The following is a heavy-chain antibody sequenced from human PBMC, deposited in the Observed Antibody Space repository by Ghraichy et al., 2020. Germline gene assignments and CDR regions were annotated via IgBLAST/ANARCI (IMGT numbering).Heavy chain of an antibody. CDR3: ATPVPADTSGYYRRFDY. D-gene: IGHD3-22*01. J-gene: IGHJ4*02. CDR1: GYTLTKLS. V-gene: IGHV1-24*01. Sequence: GESLNISCKVSGYTLTKLSIHWVRQTTGRGPEWMGGFDPEDAKIIYSQNFHDRVTMTADTSTNTAYMQLNSLRSDDTAMYFCATPVPADTSGYYRRFDYWGQGTRVTVS. CDR2: FDPEDAKI.